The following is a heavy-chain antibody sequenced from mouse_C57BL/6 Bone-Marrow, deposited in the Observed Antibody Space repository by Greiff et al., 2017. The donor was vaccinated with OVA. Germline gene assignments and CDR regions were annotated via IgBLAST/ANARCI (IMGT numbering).Heavy chain of an antibody. CDR1: GYTFTSYN. J-gene: IGHJ2*01. D-gene: IGHD2-3*01. CDR3: AGGYYDFDY. CDR2: IYPGNGDT. V-gene: IGHV1-12*01. Sequence: QVQLKQSGAELVRPGASVKMSCKASGYTFTSYNMHWVKQTPRQGLEWIGAIYPGNGDTSYNQKFKGKATLTVDKSSSTANMQLSSLTAEDAAVYFCAGGYYDFDYWGQGTTLTVSS.